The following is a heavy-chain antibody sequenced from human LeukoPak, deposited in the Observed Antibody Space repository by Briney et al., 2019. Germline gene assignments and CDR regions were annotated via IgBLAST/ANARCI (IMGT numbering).Heavy chain of an antibody. CDR3: ARDYSGSYYSLDY. Sequence: PSETLSLTCTVSGGSVSSGSYYWSWVRQPPGKGLEWIGYIYYSGSINYNPSLKSRVTISVDTSKNQFSLKLSSVTAADTAVYHCARDYSGSYYSLDYWGQGTLVTVSS. J-gene: IGHJ4*02. CDR2: IYYSGSI. CDR1: GGSVSSGSYY. V-gene: IGHV4-61*01. D-gene: IGHD1-26*01.